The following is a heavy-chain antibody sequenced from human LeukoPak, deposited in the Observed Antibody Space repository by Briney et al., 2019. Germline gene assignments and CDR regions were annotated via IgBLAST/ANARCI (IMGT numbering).Heavy chain of an antibody. J-gene: IGHJ4*02. D-gene: IGHD3-22*01. CDR2: IYGGDNT. V-gene: IGHV3-66*04. CDR1: GFTVSINY. Sequence: QPGGSLRLSCAASGFTVSINYMSWVRQAPGKGLEWVSVIYGGDNTNYADSVKGRFTISRDISKNTLYLQMNSLRAEDAAVYYCARQPPHDSGTYYWDYWGQGTLVTVSS. CDR3: ARQPPHDSGTYYWDY.